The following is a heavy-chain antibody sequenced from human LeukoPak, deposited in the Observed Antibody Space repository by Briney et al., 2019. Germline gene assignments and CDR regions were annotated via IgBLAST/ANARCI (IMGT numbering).Heavy chain of an antibody. CDR2: IYYSGST. D-gene: IGHD3-16*02. CDR1: GDSISSSSYY. V-gene: IGHV4-39*01. J-gene: IGHJ6*03. Sequence: PSETLSLTCTVSGDSISSSSYYWGWIRQPPGKGLEWIGSIYYSGSTYYNPSLKSRVTISVDTSKNQFSLKLSSVTAADTAVYYCARLIIQVGYYYYMDVWGRGTTVSISS. CDR3: ARLIIQVGYYYYMDV.